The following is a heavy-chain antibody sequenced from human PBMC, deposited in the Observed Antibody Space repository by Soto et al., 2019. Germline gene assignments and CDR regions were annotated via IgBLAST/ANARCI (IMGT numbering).Heavy chain of an antibody. CDR1: GCTFSNDW. V-gene: IGHV3-15*01. D-gene: IGHD3-3*01. J-gene: IGHJ6*02. Sequence: PGGTLRLTCAASGCTFSNDWLSWVRQAPGKGLEWVGRIKSKTDCGTTDYAAPVKGRFTISRADSKNTLYLQMNRLKTEDTAVYYCTSGVASRGMDVWGQGTTVTV. CDR2: IKSKTDCGTT. CDR3: TSGVASRGMDV.